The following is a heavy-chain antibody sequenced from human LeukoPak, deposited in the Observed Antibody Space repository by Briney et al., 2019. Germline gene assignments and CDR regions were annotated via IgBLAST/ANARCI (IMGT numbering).Heavy chain of an antibody. Sequence: ASVKVSCKVSGYTLTELSMHWVRQAPGKGLEWMGGFDPEDGETIYAQKFQGRVTMTEDTSTDTAYMELCSLRSEDTAVYYCATDRGFYGDINYYYYYGMAVWGQGTTVTVSS. CDR2: FDPEDGET. CDR3: ATDRGFYGDINYYYYYGMAV. V-gene: IGHV1-24*01. J-gene: IGHJ6*02. D-gene: IGHD4-17*01. CDR1: GYTLTELS.